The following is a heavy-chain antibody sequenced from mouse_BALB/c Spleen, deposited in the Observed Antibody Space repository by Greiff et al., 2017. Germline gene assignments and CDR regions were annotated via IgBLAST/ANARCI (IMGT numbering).Heavy chain of an antibody. Sequence: DVKLVESGGGLVKPGGSLKLSCAASGFTFSSYAMSWVRQTPEKRLEWVASISSGGSTYYPDSVKGRFTISRDNARNILYLQMSSLRSEDTAMYYCARGGSYYGSSTGFAYWGQGTLVTVSA. V-gene: IGHV5-6-5*01. D-gene: IGHD1-1*01. CDR1: GFTFSSYA. J-gene: IGHJ3*01. CDR3: ARGGSYYGSSTGFAY. CDR2: ISSGGST.